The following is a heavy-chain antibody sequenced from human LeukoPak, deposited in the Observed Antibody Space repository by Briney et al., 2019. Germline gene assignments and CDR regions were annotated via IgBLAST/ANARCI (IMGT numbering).Heavy chain of an antibody. CDR3: ARIISYSSSWWNSGSQGYFDY. CDR2: FYYSGST. Sequence: SETLSLTCAVSGDSVSSSNYYWSWIRQPPGRGLEWIGYFYYSGSTTYNPSLRGRVTISVDTSNNQFSLKLNSVTAADTAVYYCARIISYSSSWWNSGSQGYFDYWGQGTLVTVSS. D-gene: IGHD6-13*01. J-gene: IGHJ4*02. V-gene: IGHV4-61*01. CDR1: GDSVSSSNYY.